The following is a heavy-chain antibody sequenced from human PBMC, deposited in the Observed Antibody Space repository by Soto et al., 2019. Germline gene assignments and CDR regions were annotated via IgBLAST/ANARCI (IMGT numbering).Heavy chain of an antibody. J-gene: IGHJ6*03. CDR2: MYSGGDT. CDR1: GFTVSSNY. V-gene: IGHV3-66*01. Sequence: GGSLRLSCAVSGFTVSSNYMSWVRQAPGKGLEWVSVMYSGGDTYYADSVKGRFTISRDNSKNTMFLQMNSLRAEDTAVYYCARDKTIYYYMDVWGKGTTVTVSS. D-gene: IGHD3-10*01. CDR3: ARDKTIYYYMDV.